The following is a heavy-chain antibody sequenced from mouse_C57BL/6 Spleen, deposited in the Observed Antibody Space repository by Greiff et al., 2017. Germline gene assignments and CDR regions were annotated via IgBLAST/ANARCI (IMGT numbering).Heavy chain of an antibody. V-gene: IGHV1-26*01. CDR1: GYTFTDYY. CDR3: ASYGKGYAMDY. D-gene: IGHD2-1*01. CDR2: INPNNGGT. J-gene: IGHJ4*01. Sequence: VQLQQSGPELVKPGASVKISCKASGYTFTDYYMNWVKQSHGKSLEWIGDINPNNGGTSYNQKFKGKATLTVDKSSSTAYMELRSLTSEDSAVYYCASYGKGYAMDYWGQGTSVTVSS.